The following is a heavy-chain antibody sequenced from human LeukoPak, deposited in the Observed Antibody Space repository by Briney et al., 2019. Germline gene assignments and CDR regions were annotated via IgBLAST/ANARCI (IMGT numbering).Heavy chain of an antibody. D-gene: IGHD2-15*01. CDR3: ARMDHHGGRDNWFDP. CDR2: INPNSGGT. J-gene: IGHJ5*02. CDR1: GYTFPGYY. Sequence: GASVKVSCKASGYTFPGYYMHWVRQAPGQGLEWMGWINPNSGGTNYAQKFQGRVTITRDPSISTAYMELSSLRSEDTAVYYCARMDHHGGRDNWFDPWGQGTLVTVSS. V-gene: IGHV1-2*02.